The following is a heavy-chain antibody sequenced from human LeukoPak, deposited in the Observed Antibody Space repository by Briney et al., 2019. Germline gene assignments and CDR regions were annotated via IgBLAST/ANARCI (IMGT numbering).Heavy chain of an antibody. D-gene: IGHD6-13*01. J-gene: IGHJ4*02. V-gene: IGHV1-18*01. Sequence: GASVKVSCKASGYTFTTYGISWVRQAPGQGLEWMGWINAYSDNMNYAPKLQDRVTLTTDTSTSTVYMELRSLGSDDTAVYYCARDSRSAWYGHLDHWGQGTLVTVSS. CDR2: INAYSDNM. CDR3: ARDSRSAWYGHLDH. CDR1: GYTFTTYG.